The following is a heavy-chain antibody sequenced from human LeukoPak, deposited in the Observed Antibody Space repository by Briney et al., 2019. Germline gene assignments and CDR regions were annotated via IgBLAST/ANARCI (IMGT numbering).Heavy chain of an antibody. CDR1: GFTFSSYS. CDR2: ISSSSSYI. V-gene: IGHV3-21*01. CDR3: AVSGDYYDSSGPTYYFDY. J-gene: IGHJ4*02. Sequence: NPGGSLRLSCAASGFTFSSYSMNWDRQAPGKGLEWVSSISSSSSYIYYADSVKGRFTISRDNAKNSLYLQMNSLRAEDTAVYYCAVSGDYYDSSGPTYYFDYWGQGTLVTVSS. D-gene: IGHD3-22*01.